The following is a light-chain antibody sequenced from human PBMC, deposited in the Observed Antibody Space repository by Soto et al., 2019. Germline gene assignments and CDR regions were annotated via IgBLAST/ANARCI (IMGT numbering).Light chain of an antibody. CDR1: PTVTGNY. CDR3: QLYGSSPPYT. CDR2: GAS. Sequence: EIVLTQSPGTLSLSPGERATLSCRASPTVTGNYLAWYQQRPGQAPRLLIYGASSRATGIPDRFSGSGSGTDFTLTIRRLEPEDFAVYYFQLYGSSPPYTYGQGTKLEIK. V-gene: IGKV3-20*01. J-gene: IGKJ2*01.